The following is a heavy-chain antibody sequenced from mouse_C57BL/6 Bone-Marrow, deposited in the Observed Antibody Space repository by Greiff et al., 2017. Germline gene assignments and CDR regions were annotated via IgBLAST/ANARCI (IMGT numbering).Heavy chain of an antibody. V-gene: IGHV1-15*01. Sequence: QVQLKQSGAELVRPGASVTLSCKASGYTFTDYEMHWVKQTPVHGLEWIGAIDPETGGTAYNQKFKGKAILTADKSSSTAYMELRSLTSEDSAVYYCTQTPLYYYLSWCFDVWGTGTTVTVSS. J-gene: IGHJ1*03. CDR2: IDPETGGT. D-gene: IGHD2-1*01. CDR1: GYTFTDYE. CDR3: TQTPLYYYLSWCFDV.